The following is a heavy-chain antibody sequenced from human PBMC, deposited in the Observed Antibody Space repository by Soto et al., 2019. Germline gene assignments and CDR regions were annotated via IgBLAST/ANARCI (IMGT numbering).Heavy chain of an antibody. Sequence: SMKVSXKASGGTFSSYTISWVRQAPGQGLEWMGRIIPILGIANYAQKFQGRVTITADKSTSTAYMELSSLRSEDTAVYYCARDGGYGSGRSDSDGMDAWGQGTTVXVS. J-gene: IGHJ6*02. D-gene: IGHD3-10*01. V-gene: IGHV1-69*02. CDR3: ARDGGYGSGRSDSDGMDA. CDR2: IIPILGIA. CDR1: GGTFSSYT.